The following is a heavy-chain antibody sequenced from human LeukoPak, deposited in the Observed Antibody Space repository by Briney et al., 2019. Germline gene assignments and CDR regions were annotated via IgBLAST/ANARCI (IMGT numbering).Heavy chain of an antibody. Sequence: PGGPLRLSCAASGFTFSSYDMHWVRQATGKGLEWVPAIGTAGDTYYPGSVKGRFTISRENAKNSLYLQMNSLRAGDTAVYYCARVRKYSGYYSWYFDLWGRGTLVTVSS. V-gene: IGHV3-13*01. J-gene: IGHJ2*01. CDR1: GFTFSSYD. D-gene: IGHD5-12*01. CDR3: ARVRKYSGYYSWYFDL. CDR2: IGTAGDT.